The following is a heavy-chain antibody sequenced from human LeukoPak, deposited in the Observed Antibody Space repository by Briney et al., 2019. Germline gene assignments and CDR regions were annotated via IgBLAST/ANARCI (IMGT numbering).Heavy chain of an antibody. Sequence: SETLSLTCAVYGGSFSGYYWSWIRQPPGKGLEWIGEINHSGSTNYNPSLKSRVTISVDTSKNQFSLKLSSVTAADTAVYYCASGAAAGRLYYYYYMDVWGKGTTVTISS. D-gene: IGHD6-13*01. CDR3: ASGAAAGRLYYYYYMDV. CDR1: GGSFSGYY. V-gene: IGHV4-34*01. CDR2: INHSGST. J-gene: IGHJ6*03.